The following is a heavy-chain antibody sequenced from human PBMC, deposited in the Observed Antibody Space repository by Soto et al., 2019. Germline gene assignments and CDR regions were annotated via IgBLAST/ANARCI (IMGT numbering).Heavy chain of an antibody. CDR3: ARRGLDDDAYDI. D-gene: IGHD5-12*01. Sequence: HGESLKISCKASGNIFSNYWIIWVRQLPGKGLESMGIIYPGDSETTYSPSFQGQVSISADKSLTTALLQWSSLKASDTAMYYCARRGLDDDAYDIWGQGTMVTVSS. J-gene: IGHJ3*02. CDR1: GNIFSNYW. V-gene: IGHV5-51*01. CDR2: IYPGDSET.